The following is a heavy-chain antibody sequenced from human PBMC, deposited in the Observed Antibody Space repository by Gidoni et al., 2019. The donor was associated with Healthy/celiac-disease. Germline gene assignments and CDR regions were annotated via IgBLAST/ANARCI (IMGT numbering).Heavy chain of an antibody. Sequence: EVQLVESGGGLVQPGRSLRLSCAASGCNLEDDAMPWVRQAPGKGLEWFSGISWNSGSIGYADSVKGRFTISRDNAKNSLYLQMNSLRAEDTALYYCAKTNYYDSSGYYYFDYWGQGTLVTVSS. CDR1: GCNLEDDA. J-gene: IGHJ4*02. V-gene: IGHV3-9*01. CDR3: AKTNYYDSSGYYYFDY. CDR2: ISWNSGSI. D-gene: IGHD3-22*01.